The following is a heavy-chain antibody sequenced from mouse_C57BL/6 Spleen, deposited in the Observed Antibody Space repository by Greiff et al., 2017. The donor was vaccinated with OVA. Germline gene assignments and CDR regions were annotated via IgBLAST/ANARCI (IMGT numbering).Heavy chain of an antibody. CDR2: IDPSDSET. Sequence: VQLQQPGAELVRPGSSVKLSCKASGYTFTSYWMPWVKQRPIQGLEWIGNIDPSDSETHYNQKFKDKATLTVDKSSSTAYMQLSSLTSEDSAVYYCARSTAQGFAYWGQGTLVTVSA. CDR3: ARSTAQGFAY. J-gene: IGHJ3*01. D-gene: IGHD3-2*02. V-gene: IGHV1-52*01. CDR1: GYTFTSYW.